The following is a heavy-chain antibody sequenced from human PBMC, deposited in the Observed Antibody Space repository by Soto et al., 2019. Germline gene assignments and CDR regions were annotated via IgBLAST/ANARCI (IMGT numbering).Heavy chain of an antibody. V-gene: IGHV1-46*01. D-gene: IGHD4-17*01. CDR2: INPNGGST. J-gene: IGHJ4*02. Sequence: GASVKVSCKAPADTFARYYIHWVRQAPGHGLEWMGIINPNGGSTRFAQTFQGRITMTTDTSTSTVYMELRSLRSEDTAMYYCARHTVYGDSYYFDYWGQGTLVTVSS. CDR1: ADTFARYY. CDR3: ARHTVYGDSYYFDY.